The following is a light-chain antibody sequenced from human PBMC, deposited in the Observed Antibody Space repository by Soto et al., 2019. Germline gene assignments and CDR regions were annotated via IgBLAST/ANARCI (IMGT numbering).Light chain of an antibody. CDR1: SNDVGAYNF. Sequence: QSALTQPASVSGSPGQSITISCSGTSNDVGAYNFVSWYQQHPGRAPKLILYDVSSRPSHVSNRFSGSKSGNTASLSISGLRPEDEAEYFCSSYTRSATRYVFGSGTKVTVL. J-gene: IGLJ1*01. CDR2: DVS. CDR3: SSYTRSATRYV. V-gene: IGLV2-14*03.